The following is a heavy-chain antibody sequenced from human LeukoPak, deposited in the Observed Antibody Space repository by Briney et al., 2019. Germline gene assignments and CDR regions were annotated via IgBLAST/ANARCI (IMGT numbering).Heavy chain of an antibody. V-gene: IGHV4-39*01. J-gene: IGHJ6*03. Sequence: ASETLSLTCTVSGGSIGSSGYYWGWIRQPPGKGLEWIGNIYYSGSTYFNPSLKSRVTISVDTSKNQFSLKLSAVTAADTAVYYCASVRRGFGESSKYYSYYYMDVWGNGTTVTISS. D-gene: IGHD3-10*01. CDR2: IYYSGST. CDR3: ASVRRGFGESSKYYSYYYMDV. CDR1: GGSIGSSGYY.